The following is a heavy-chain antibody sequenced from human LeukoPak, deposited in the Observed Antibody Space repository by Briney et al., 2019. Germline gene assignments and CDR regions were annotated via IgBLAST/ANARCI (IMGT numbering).Heavy chain of an antibody. J-gene: IGHJ4*02. CDR3: AKGDDILTGYLSYFDY. CDR1: GFTFRTYA. CDR2: ISGSGDNT. D-gene: IGHD3-9*01. Sequence: GGSLRLSCAASGFTFRTYAMNWVRQAPGKGLEWVSGISGSGDNTYYADSVKGRFTISRDNSKNTLYLQMNSLRAEDAAVYYCAKGDDILTGYLSYFDYWGQGTLVTVSS. V-gene: IGHV3-23*01.